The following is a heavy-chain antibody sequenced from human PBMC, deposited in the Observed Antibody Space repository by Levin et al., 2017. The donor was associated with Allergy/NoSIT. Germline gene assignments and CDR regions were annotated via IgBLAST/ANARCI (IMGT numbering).Heavy chain of an antibody. CDR2: ISSSGTYI. Sequence: LSLTCAASGFTFRSYNMNWVRQAPGKGLEWVSSISSSGTYIYYADSVKGRFAISRDNAKNSLYLHMNSLRAEDTAVYYCARGFGDNSWGQGTLVTVSS. V-gene: IGHV3-21*01. D-gene: IGHD3-10*01. CDR1: GFTFRSYN. J-gene: IGHJ4*02. CDR3: ARGFGDNS.